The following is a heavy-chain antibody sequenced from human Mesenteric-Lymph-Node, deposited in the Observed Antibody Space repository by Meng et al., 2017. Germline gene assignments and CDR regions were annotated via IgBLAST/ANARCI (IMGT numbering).Heavy chain of an antibody. CDR3: ARSRGYYYESSGYDY. J-gene: IGHJ4*02. D-gene: IGHD3-22*01. Sequence: SETLSLTCAVSGGSISTNNWWSWVRQPPGKGLEWIGEIFRTGSSNYNPSLKSRVTISLDKSKNQFSLTLSSATAADTAVYYCARSRGYYYESSGYDYWGQGTLVTVSS. CDR2: IFRTGSS. V-gene: IGHV4-4*02. CDR1: GGSISTNNW.